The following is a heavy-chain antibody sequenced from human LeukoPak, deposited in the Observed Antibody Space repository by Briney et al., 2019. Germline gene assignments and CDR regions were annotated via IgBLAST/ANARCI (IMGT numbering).Heavy chain of an antibody. CDR1: GYTFTSYD. D-gene: IGHD4-17*01. V-gene: IGHV1-8*01. CDR3: ARQTTVTTGDY. J-gene: IGHJ4*02. CDR2: MNPNSGNT. Sequence: ASVKVSCKASGYTFTSYDNNWVRQAEGQGHEWMGWMNPNSGNTGYAQKFQGRVTMTRNTSISTAYMELSSLRSEDTAVYYCARQTTVTTGDYWGQGTLVTVSS.